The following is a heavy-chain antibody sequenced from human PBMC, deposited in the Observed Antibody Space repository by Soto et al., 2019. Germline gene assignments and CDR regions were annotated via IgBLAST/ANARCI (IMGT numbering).Heavy chain of an antibody. CDR3: AKDRSVVTNAPDY. V-gene: IGHV3-30*18. CDR1: GFTFSSYG. CDR2: ISYDGSNK. D-gene: IGHD2-15*01. Sequence: GGSLRLSCAASGFTFSSYGMHWVRQAPGKGLEWVAVISYDGSNKYYADSVKGRFTISRDNSKNTLYLQMNSLRAEDTAVYYCAKDRSVVTNAPDYWGQGTLVTVSS. J-gene: IGHJ4*02.